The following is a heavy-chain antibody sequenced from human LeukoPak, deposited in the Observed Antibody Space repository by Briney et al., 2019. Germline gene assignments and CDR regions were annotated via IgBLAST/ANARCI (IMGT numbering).Heavy chain of an antibody. V-gene: IGHV3-74*01. CDR1: GFTFTRYC. D-gene: IGHD1-26*01. J-gene: IGHJ4*02. CDR3: ARVLGGIAGS. CDR2: INEDGSIT. Sequence: GGSLSLSCAASGFTFTRYCMHWVRQVTGKGLDWVSRINEDGSITSHADSVRGRFTISRDNARDTLYLQMNSLRSEDTAVYYWARVLGGIAGSWGQGTLVTVSS.